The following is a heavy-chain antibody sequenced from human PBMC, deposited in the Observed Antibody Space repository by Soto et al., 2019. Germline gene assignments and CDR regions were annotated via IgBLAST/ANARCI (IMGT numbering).Heavy chain of an antibody. CDR3: ARGVVVVPAALGSGNWFDP. D-gene: IGHD2-2*01. Sequence: SSETLSLTCTVSGGSISSGGYYWSWIRQHPGKGLEWIGYIYYSGSTYYNPSLKSRVTISVDTSKNQFSLKLSSVTAADTAVYYCARGVVVVPAALGSGNWFDPWGQGTLVTVS. CDR1: GGSISSGGYY. CDR2: IYYSGST. J-gene: IGHJ5*02. V-gene: IGHV4-31*03.